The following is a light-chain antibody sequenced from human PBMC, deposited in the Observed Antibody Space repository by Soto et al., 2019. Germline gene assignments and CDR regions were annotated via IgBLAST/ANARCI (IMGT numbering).Light chain of an antibody. J-gene: IGLJ1*01. V-gene: IGLV1-47*01. CDR1: TSSIGRNY. Sequence: QSVLTQPPSASGTPGQRVTISCSGGTSSIGRNYVYWYQQLPGTAPKLVIYRNNQRPSGVPDRFSGSKSGTSASLAIRGLRSEDEADYYCAAWDDSRSGLYVFGTGTKVTVL. CDR2: RNN. CDR3: AAWDDSRSGLYV.